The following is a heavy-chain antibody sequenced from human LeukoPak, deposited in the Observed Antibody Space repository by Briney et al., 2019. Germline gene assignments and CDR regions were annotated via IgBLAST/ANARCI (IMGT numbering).Heavy chain of an antibody. Sequence: SETLSLTCTVSVGPISSYYWSWIRQPPGKGLEWIRYIYYSGSTNYNPSLKSRVTISVDTSKNQFSLNLSSVTAADTAVYYCARGIAVAGHNDYWGQGTLVTVSS. D-gene: IGHD6-19*01. CDR3: ARGIAVAGHNDY. CDR2: IYYSGST. V-gene: IGHV4-59*01. J-gene: IGHJ4*02. CDR1: VGPISSYY.